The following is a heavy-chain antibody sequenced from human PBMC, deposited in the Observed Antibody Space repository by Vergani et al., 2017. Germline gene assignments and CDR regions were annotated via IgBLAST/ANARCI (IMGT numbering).Heavy chain of an antibody. CDR1: GYTFSSYP. CDR2: IIPMVDVT. D-gene: IGHD2-15*01. Sequence: QVQLVQSGAEVKKPGASVKVSCKASGYTFSSYPFSWVRQASGQGLEWMGRIIPMVDVTNYSQKFQGRVTITANKSTYTAYMELTGLTSEDTAIYYCAIDYSETHFAGRVGRFFDSWGQGTLVTVSS. CDR3: AIDYSETHFAGRVGRFFDS. V-gene: IGHV1-69*04. J-gene: IGHJ4*02.